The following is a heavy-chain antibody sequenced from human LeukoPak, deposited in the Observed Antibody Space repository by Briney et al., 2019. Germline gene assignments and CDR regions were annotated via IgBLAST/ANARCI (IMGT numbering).Heavy chain of an antibody. CDR1: GGSFSGYY. V-gene: IGHV4-34*01. CDR3: ARMSWYYFDY. J-gene: IGHJ4*02. CDR2: INHSGST. D-gene: IGHD6-13*01. Sequence: PSETLSLTCAVYGGSFSGYYWGWIRQPPGKGLEWIGEINHSGSTNYNPSLKSRVTISVDTSKNQFSLKLSSVTAADTAVYYCARMSWYYFDYWGQGTLVTVSS.